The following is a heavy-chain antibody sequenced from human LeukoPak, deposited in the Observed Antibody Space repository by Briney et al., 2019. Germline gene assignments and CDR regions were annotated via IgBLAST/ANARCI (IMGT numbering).Heavy chain of an antibody. Sequence: IIXPGDSDTRYSPSFQGQITISADMSISTAYLQWSSLKASDTAMYYCARIGSITMVRGVPPFDYWGQGTLVTVSS. CDR3: ARIGSITMVRGVPPFDY. J-gene: IGHJ4*02. D-gene: IGHD3-10*01. V-gene: IGHV5-51*01. CDR2: IXPGDSDT.